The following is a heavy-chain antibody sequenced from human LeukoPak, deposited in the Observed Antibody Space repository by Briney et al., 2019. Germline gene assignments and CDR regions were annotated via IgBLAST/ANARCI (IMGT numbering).Heavy chain of an antibody. CDR2: IIPIFGTA. CDR3: ARDACSSSICSAGGNWFDP. D-gene: IGHD2-15*01. Sequence: SVKVSCKASGGTFSSYAISWVRQAPGQGLEWMGGIIPIFGTANYAQKFQGRVTITGDTSTSTVYMELSSLRSEDTAVYYCARDACSSSICSAGGNWFDPWGQGTLVTVSS. J-gene: IGHJ5*02. CDR1: GGTFSSYA. V-gene: IGHV1-69*06.